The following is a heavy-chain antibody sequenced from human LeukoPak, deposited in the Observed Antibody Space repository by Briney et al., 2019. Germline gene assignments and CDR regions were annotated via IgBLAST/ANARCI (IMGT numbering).Heavy chain of an antibody. CDR1: GFTFSSYW. Sequence: GGSLRLSCAASGFTFSSYWMSWVRQAPGKGLEWVANIKQDGSNKYYADSVKGRFTISRDNSQNTLYLQMNSLRVEDTALYYCAKDSGYYDSSGPDYWGQGTLVTVSS. CDR3: AKDSGYYDSSGPDY. D-gene: IGHD3-22*01. J-gene: IGHJ4*02. CDR2: IKQDGSNK. V-gene: IGHV3-7*01.